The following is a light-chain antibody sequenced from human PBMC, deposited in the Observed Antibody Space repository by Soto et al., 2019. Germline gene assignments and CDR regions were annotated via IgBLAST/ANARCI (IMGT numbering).Light chain of an antibody. CDR3: QQDYSTPVS. J-gene: IGKJ4*01. CDR2: CAS. Sequence: DIVMNQSPDSLAVSLGERATINCKASQSVLHSSNNNISLVWYQQKPGQPPKLLIYCASKRESGVPDRFSGSGSGTDFTHTISSLQPEDVAVYYCQQDYSTPVSFGGGTKVEIK. V-gene: IGKV4-1*01. CDR1: QSVLHSSNNNIS.